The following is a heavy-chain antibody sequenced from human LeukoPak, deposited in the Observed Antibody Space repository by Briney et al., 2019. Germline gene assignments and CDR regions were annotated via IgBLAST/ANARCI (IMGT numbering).Heavy chain of an antibody. CDR3: AKERVF. CDR2: ISWNSGSI. Sequence: GGSLRLSCAASGFTFDDYAMHWVRQAPGKGLEWVSGISWNSGSIGYADSVKGRFTISRDNAKNSLYLQMNSLRAEDTALYYCAKERVFGGQGTLVIVSS. J-gene: IGHJ4*02. CDR1: GFTFDDYA. D-gene: IGHD6-13*01. V-gene: IGHV3-9*01.